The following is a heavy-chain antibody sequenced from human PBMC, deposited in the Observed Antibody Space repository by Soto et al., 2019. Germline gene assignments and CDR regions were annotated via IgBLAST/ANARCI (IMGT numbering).Heavy chain of an antibody. V-gene: IGHV3-23*01. J-gene: IGHJ4*02. Sequence: PGGSLRLSCAASGFTFSSYAMSWVRQAPGKGLEWVSAISGSGGSTYYADSVKGRFTISRDNSKTTLYLQMNSQRAEDTAVYYCAKDDTMIVVVILNFDYWGQGTLVTVPQ. CDR3: AKDDTMIVVVILNFDY. CDR1: GFTFSSYA. CDR2: ISGSGGST. D-gene: IGHD3-22*01.